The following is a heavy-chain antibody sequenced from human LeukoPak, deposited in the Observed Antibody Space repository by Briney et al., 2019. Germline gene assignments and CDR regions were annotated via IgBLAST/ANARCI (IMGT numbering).Heavy chain of an antibody. CDR1: GYTFTNYW. CDR2: MYPGDSDT. D-gene: IGHD3-10*01. V-gene: IGHV5-51*01. CDR3: AASTYGSGSYVGFDS. J-gene: IGHJ4*02. Sequence: GESLKISCKASGYTFTNYWIGWVRQMPGKGLEWMGIMYPGDSDTRYSPSFQGQVTISADESISTTYLQWSSLKASDTAMYYCAASTYGSGSYVGFDSWGQGTLVTVSS.